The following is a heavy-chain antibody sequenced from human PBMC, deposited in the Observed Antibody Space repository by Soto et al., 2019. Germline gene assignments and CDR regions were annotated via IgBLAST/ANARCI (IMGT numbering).Heavy chain of an antibody. J-gene: IGHJ6*02. CDR2: INAGNGDT. CDR1: GYTFTTYA. D-gene: IGHD2-15*01. Sequence: ASVKVSCKASGYTFTTYAIHWVRQAPGQRLEWMGWINAGNGDTKYSLKFQGRVTITRDTSASTAYMELSSLRSEDTAVYYCARDLVGWSWIYKYYYGMDVWGQGTTVTVSS. CDR3: ARDLVGWSWIYKYYYGMDV. V-gene: IGHV1-3*01.